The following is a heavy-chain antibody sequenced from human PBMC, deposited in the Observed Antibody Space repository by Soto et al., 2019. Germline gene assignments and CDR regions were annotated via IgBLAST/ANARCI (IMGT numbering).Heavy chain of an antibody. D-gene: IGHD6-6*01. V-gene: IGHV4-34*01. CDR3: ARGSGQLAGPYYYYYGMDV. CDR2: INHSGST. J-gene: IGHJ6*02. CDR1: GGSFSGYY. Sequence: SETLSLTCAVYGGSFSGYYWSWVRQPPGKGLEWIGEINHSGSTNYNPSLKSRVTISVDTSKNQSSLKLSPVTAADTAVYYCARGSGQLAGPYYYYYGMDVWGQGTTVTVSS.